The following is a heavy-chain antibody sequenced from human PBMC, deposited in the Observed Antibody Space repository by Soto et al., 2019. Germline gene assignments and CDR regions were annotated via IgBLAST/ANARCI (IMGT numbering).Heavy chain of an antibody. J-gene: IGHJ5*02. V-gene: IGHV4-61*01. D-gene: IGHD6-13*01. CDR3: AVYSSSWYPETNWFDP. CDR1: GGSVSSGSYY. CDR2: IYYSGST. Sequence: SETLSLTCTVSGGSVSSGSYYWSWIRQPPGKGLEWIGYIYYSGSTNYNPSLRSRVTISVDTSKNQFSLKLSSVTAADTAVYYCAVYSSSWYPETNWFDPWGQGTLVTVSS.